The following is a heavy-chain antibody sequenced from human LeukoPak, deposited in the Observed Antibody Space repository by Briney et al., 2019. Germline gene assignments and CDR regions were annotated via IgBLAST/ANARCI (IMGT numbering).Heavy chain of an antibody. V-gene: IGHV3-73*01. CDR3: TRPRGYSYGYKGATYEFDY. CDR2: IRSKANSYAT. CDR1: GFTFSGSA. D-gene: IGHD5-18*01. J-gene: IGHJ4*02. Sequence: GGSLRLSCAASGFTFSGSAMHWVRQASGKGLEWVGRIRSKANSYATAYAASVKGRFTISRDDSKNTAYLQMNSLKTEDTAVYYCTRPRGYSYGYKGATYEFDYWGQGTLVTVSS.